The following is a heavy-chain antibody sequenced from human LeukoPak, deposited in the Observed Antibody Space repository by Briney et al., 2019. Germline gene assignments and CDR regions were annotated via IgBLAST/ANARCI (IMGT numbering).Heavy chain of an antibody. V-gene: IGHV3-23*01. D-gene: IGHD3-9*01. J-gene: IGHJ4*02. CDR3: AKFGYSDWLSHFDY. Sequence: GGSLRLSCAASGFTFSSYAMSWVRQAPGKGLEWVSGISGSGGSANYADSVKGRFTISRDNSKNTLYLQMNSLRAEDTAVYYCAKFGYSDWLSHFDYWGQGTLVTVSS. CDR1: GFTFSSYA. CDR2: ISGSGGSA.